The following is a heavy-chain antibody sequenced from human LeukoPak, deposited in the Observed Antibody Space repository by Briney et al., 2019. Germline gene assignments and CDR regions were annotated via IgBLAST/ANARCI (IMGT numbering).Heavy chain of an antibody. J-gene: IGHJ4*02. Sequence: SVKVSCKASGYTFTSYGISWVRQAPGQGLEWMGWISAYNGNTNYAQKLQGRVTMTTDTSTSTAYMELRSLRSDDTAVYYCARGDYYDSSGLDPDDYWGQGTLVTVSS. CDR1: GYTFTSYG. V-gene: IGHV1-18*01. D-gene: IGHD3-22*01. CDR2: ISAYNGNT. CDR3: ARGDYYDSSGLDPDDY.